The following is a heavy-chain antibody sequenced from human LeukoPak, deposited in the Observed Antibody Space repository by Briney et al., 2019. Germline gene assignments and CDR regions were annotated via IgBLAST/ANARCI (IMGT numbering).Heavy chain of an antibody. CDR1: GFSFSTSAAG. Sequence: SGRTLVKPTQTLTLTGTFSGFSFSTSAAGVGWIRQPPGKAMEWLALISWDDTKHYSPSLKSRLTITKDTSKNQVVLIMTNMDPVDTATYYCAHRSRGYGYGIDYWGQGALVTVSS. CDR3: AHRSRGYGYGIDY. V-gene: IGHV2-5*02. CDR2: ISWDDTK. D-gene: IGHD5-18*01. J-gene: IGHJ4*02.